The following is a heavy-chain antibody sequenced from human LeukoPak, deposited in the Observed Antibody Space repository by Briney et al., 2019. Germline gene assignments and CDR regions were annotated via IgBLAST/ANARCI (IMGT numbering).Heavy chain of an antibody. CDR2: IYYSGST. CDR1: GGSISSYY. CDR3: ARESGGYCSSTSCYVWFDP. V-gene: IGHV4-59*01. J-gene: IGHJ5*02. Sequence: SETLSLTCTVSGGSISSYYWSWIRQPPGKGLEWIGYIYYSGSTNYNPSLKSRVTISVDTSRNQFSLKLSSVTAADTAVYYCARESGGYCSSTSCYVWFDPWGQGTLVTVSS. D-gene: IGHD2-2*01.